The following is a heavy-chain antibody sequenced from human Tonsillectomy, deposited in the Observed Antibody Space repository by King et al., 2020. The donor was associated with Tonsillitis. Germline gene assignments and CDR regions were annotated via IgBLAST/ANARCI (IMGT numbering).Heavy chain of an antibody. CDR3: ARGSESSSAGGSYYFDY. J-gene: IGHJ4*02. CDR2: ISFDGSNK. CDR1: GFTFISYA. Sequence: QLVQSGGGVVQPGRSLRLSCAASGFTFISYAMHWVRQAPGKGLEWVAVISFDGSNKYYADSVKGRFTISRDNSKNTLYLRMNSLRAEDTAVYYCARGSESSSAGGSYYFDYWGQGTLVTVSS. V-gene: IGHV3-30*04. D-gene: IGHD6-6*01.